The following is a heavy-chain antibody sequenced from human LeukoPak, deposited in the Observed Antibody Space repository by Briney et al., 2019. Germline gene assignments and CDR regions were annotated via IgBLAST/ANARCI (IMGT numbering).Heavy chain of an antibody. CDR3: ARDLYDSSGYYFSLALFFDY. V-gene: IGHV1-69*04. Sequence: GASVKVSCKASGGTFSSYAISWVRQAPGQGLEWMGRIIPILGIANYAQKFQGRVTITADKSTSTAYMELSSLRSEDTAVYYCARDLYDSSGYYFSLALFFDYWGQGTLVTVSS. J-gene: IGHJ4*02. D-gene: IGHD3-22*01. CDR1: GGTFSSYA. CDR2: IIPILGIA.